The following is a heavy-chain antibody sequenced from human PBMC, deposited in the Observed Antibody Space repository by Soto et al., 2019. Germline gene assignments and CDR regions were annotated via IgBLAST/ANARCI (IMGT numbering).Heavy chain of an antibody. D-gene: IGHD6-19*01. V-gene: IGHV1-18*01. J-gene: IGHJ4*02. CDR3: ARDAQYSSRWHPIDY. CDR1: GYTFTDYG. Sequence: QVQLVQSGAEVKKPGASVKVYCKASGYTFTDYGISWVRQAPGQGLEWMGWIHTYNGNTHYAQKVQGRVTMTTDSSTSTAYMELRSLRSDDTAVYYCARDAQYSSRWHPIDYWGQGTLVTVSS. CDR2: IHTYNGNT.